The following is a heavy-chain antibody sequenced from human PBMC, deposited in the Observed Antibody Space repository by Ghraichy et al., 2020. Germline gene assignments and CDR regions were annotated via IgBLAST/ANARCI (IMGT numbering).Heavy chain of an antibody. J-gene: IGHJ3*02. D-gene: IGHD5-12*01. CDR3: ARGYSGYDLFVFDI. Sequence: LSLTCTVSSGSINNYFWSWIRQPAGKGPEWIGRINTSGSTLYNPSLQSRVTMSVDTSNNQFSLKVTSLTAADTAMYFCARGYSGYDLFVFDIWGQGTMVTVSS. CDR1: SGSINNYF. V-gene: IGHV4-4*07. CDR2: INTSGST.